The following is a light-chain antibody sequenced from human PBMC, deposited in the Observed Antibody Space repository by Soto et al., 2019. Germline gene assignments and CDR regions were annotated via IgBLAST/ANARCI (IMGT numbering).Light chain of an antibody. CDR3: QQSYSSPPT. J-gene: IGKJ5*01. CDR2: AAS. Sequence: DIQLTQSPSFLSASVGDRVTITCRASQGISSFLAWHQQKPGKAPQLLIYAASTLQSGVPSRFSGSRSGPDFTLTISSLQPEDFATYYCQQSYSSPPTFGQGTRLETK. V-gene: IGKV1-39*01. CDR1: QGISSF.